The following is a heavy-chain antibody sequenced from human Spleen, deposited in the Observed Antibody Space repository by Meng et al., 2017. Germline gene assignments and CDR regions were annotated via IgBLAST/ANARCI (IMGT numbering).Heavy chain of an antibody. Sequence: GESLKISCKGSGYIFTSYWIGWVRQMPGKGLEWMGVIYPDDSDTRYSPSFQGQVTISADKSISTAYLQWSSLKASDTAMYYCARLFSGYSYGLDYWGQGTLVTVSS. CDR2: IYPDDSDT. CDR3: ARLFSGYSYGLDY. D-gene: IGHD5-18*01. J-gene: IGHJ4*02. V-gene: IGHV5-51*01. CDR1: GYIFTSYW.